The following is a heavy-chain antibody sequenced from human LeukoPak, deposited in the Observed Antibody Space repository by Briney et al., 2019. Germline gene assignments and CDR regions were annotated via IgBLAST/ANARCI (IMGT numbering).Heavy chain of an antibody. J-gene: IGHJ4*02. CDR3: AAGGVESIYFDY. CDR2: FDPEDGVT. D-gene: IGHD3-3*01. Sequence: PVASVKVSCKVSEYTLTELSMHWVRQAPGEGLEWMGGFDPEDGVTIYAQKFQGRVTMTEDTSANTAYMELTSLKSEDTAVYYCAAGGVESIYFDYWGLGTLVTVSS. V-gene: IGHV1-24*01. CDR1: EYTLTELS.